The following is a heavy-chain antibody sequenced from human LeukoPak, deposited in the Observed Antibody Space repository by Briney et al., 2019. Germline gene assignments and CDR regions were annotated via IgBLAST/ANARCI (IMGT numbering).Heavy chain of an antibody. Sequence: PGGSLRLSCAASGFTFDDYAMHWVRQAPGKGLEWVSGISWNSGSIGYADSVKGRFTISRDNAKNSLYLQMNSLRAEDTAVYYCAGVNYYDSSGYRNWFDPWGQGTLVTVSS. D-gene: IGHD3-22*01. CDR2: ISWNSGSI. CDR1: GFTFDDYA. V-gene: IGHV3-9*01. J-gene: IGHJ5*02. CDR3: AGVNYYDSSGYRNWFDP.